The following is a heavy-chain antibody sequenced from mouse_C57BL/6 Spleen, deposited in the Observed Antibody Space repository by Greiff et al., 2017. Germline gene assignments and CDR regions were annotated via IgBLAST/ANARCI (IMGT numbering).Heavy chain of an antibody. D-gene: IGHD1-1*02. J-gene: IGHJ3*01. V-gene: IGHV1-69*01. CDR2: IDPSDSYT. CDR3: ARGGTSFAY. Sequence: QVQLQQPGAELVMPGASVKLSCKASGYTFTSYWMHWVKQRPGQGLEWIGEIDPSDSYTNYNQKFKGKSTLTVDKSSSTAYMQLSSLTSADSAVYYCARGGTSFAYWGQGTLVTVSA. CDR1: GYTFTSYW.